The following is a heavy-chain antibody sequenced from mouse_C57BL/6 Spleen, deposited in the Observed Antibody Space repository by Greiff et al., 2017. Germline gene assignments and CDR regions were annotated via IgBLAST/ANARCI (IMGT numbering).Heavy chain of an antibody. D-gene: IGHD3-3*01. J-gene: IGHJ2*01. CDR2: ISYDGSN. CDR3: ARDARPFDY. CDR1: GYSITSGYY. Sequence: VQLQQSGPGRVKPSQSLSLTCSVTGYSITSGYYWNWIRQFPGNKLEWMGYISYDGSNNYNPSLKNRISITRDTSKNQFFLKLNSVTTEDTATYYCARDARPFDYWGQGTTLTVSS. V-gene: IGHV3-6*01.